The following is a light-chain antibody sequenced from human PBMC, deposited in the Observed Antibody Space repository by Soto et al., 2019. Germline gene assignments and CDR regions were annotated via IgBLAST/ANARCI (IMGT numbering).Light chain of an antibody. V-gene: IGKV3-15*01. Sequence: EVVVTQSPATPSVSPGERGSLSCRASQSVSSKLARYHQKPVQAPRLLIXGQSTRATVIPARFIGSGSGKEFTLTISSLQSEDFAVYYCQQYNNWPPSTFGQGTRLE. CDR2: GQS. J-gene: IGKJ5*01. CDR1: QSVSSK. CDR3: QQYNNWPPST.